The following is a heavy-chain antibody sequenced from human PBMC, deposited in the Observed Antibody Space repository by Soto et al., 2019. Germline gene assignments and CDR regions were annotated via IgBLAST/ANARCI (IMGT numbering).Heavy chain of an antibody. CDR1: GGSISSSNW. Sequence: PSETLSLTCAVSGGSISSSNWWSWVRQPPGKGLEWIGEIYHSGSTNYNPSLKSRVTISVDKSKNQFSLKLSSVTAADTAVYYCATRYYDYVWGSYRSGYWGQGTLFTVSS. V-gene: IGHV4-4*02. D-gene: IGHD3-16*02. J-gene: IGHJ4*02. CDR3: ATRYYDYVWGSYRSGY. CDR2: IYHSGST.